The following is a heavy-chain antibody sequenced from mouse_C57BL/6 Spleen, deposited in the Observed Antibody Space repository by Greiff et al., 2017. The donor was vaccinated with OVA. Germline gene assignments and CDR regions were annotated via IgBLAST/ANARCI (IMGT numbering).Heavy chain of an antibody. Sequence: QVQLKQSGAELVKPGASVKLSCKASGYTFTSYWMQWVKQRPGQGLEWIGEIDPSDSYTNYNQKFKGKATLTVDTSSSTAYMQLSSLTSEDSAVYYCARHYSYAMDYWGQGTSVTVSS. J-gene: IGHJ4*01. CDR1: GYTFTSYW. CDR3: ARHYSYAMDY. CDR2: IDPSDSYT. V-gene: IGHV1-50*01.